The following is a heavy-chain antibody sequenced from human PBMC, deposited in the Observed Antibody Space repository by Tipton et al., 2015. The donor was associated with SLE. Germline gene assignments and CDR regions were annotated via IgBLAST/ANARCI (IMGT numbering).Heavy chain of an antibody. CDR1: GYSIRNGYY. CDR3: AGGFYYGSGTFSDFEY. D-gene: IGHD3-10*01. Sequence: TLSLTCNVSGYSIRNGYYWGWIRQAPGKGLEWTGTIHHSGITYYNPSLKSRVTISVDKSKSQFSLKLSSVTAADTAVYYCAGGFYYGSGTFSDFEYWGQGTLATVSS. CDR2: IHHSGIT. J-gene: IGHJ4*02. V-gene: IGHV4-38-2*02.